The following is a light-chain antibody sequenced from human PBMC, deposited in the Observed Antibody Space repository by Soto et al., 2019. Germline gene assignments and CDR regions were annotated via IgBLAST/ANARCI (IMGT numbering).Light chain of an antibody. V-gene: IGKV3-20*01. J-gene: IGKJ1*01. Sequence: EIVLTQAPGTLSLSPGERATLSCRASQSVSSSYLAWYQHKPGQAPRLLIYGASSIATGIPERFSGSGSGTDFTQTISKLEAEDFAVYYCQQYATSSWTFGQGTNLDVK. CDR2: GAS. CDR3: QQYATSSWT. CDR1: QSVSSSY.